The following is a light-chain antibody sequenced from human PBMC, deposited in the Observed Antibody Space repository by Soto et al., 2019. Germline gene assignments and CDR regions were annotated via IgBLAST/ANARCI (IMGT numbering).Light chain of an antibody. J-gene: IGKJ1*01. CDR2: DVS. V-gene: IGKV3-20*01. CDR1: QSVSSNY. CDR3: QQYGRSPT. Sequence: EIVLTQSPGTLSLSPGERATLSCRSSQSVSSNYLAWYQQKPDQAPRLVIYDVSGRATGIPDRFSGSGSGTDFTLTISRLEPEDFAVSYCQQYGRSPTFGQGTKVEIK.